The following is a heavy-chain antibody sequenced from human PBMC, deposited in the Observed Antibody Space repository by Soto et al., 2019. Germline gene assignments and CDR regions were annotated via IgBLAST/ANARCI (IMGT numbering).Heavy chain of an antibody. CDR3: AKDKRYYDSSGYYDY. D-gene: IGHD3-22*01. J-gene: IGHJ4*02. CDR2: ISYDGSNK. Sequence: QVPRVESGGGVVQPGRSLRLSCAASGFTFSSYGMHWVRQAPGKGLEGVAVISYDGSNKYYADSVKGRFTISRDNSKNTLYLQMNSLRAEDTAVYYCAKDKRYYDSSGYYDYWGQGTLVTVSS. V-gene: IGHV3-30*18. CDR1: GFTFSSYG.